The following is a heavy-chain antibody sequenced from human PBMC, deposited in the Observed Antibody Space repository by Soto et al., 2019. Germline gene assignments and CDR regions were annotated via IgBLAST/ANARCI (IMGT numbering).Heavy chain of an antibody. D-gene: IGHD6-6*01. CDR3: AKDVAAHPYYFDY. CDR1: GFTFSNYA. Sequence: PGGSLRLSCAASGFTFSNYAMNWVRQAPGKGLEWVSGISGSVSGTYYADSVKGRFTISRDNSNNTHLQMNSLRVEDTAVYYCAKDVAAHPYYFDYWGLGTLVTVSS. J-gene: IGHJ4*02. CDR2: ISGSVSGT. V-gene: IGHV3-23*01.